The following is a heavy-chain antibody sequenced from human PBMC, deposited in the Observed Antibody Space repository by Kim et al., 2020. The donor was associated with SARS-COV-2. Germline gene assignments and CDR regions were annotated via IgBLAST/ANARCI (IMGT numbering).Heavy chain of an antibody. J-gene: IGHJ5*02. CDR2: INHSGST. V-gene: IGHV4-34*01. D-gene: IGHD3-22*01. CDR1: GGSFSGYD. CDR3: ARGSRDFNMMVVIITGGINGFDP. Sequence: SETLSLTCAVYGGSFSGYDWTWIRQPPGKGLEWIGEINHSGSTNYNPSLRSRVTISVDTSKNQFSLKLTSVTAADTAMYYCARGSRDFNMMVVIITGGINGFDPWGQGTLVTVSS.